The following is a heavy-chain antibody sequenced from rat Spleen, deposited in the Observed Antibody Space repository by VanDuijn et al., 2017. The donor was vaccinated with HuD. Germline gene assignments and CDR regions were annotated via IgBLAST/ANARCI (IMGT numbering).Heavy chain of an antibody. CDR3: ARQGYDGTYYPGGFDY. CDR2: ISTGGDNT. Sequence: EVQLVESGGGLVQPGRSLKLSCTASGLSFSNYYMAWVRQAPTKGLEWVAYISTGGDNTYYRDSVKGRFTISRDNAKSTLYLQLDSLRSEDTATYYCARQGYDGTYYPGGFDYWGQGVMVTVSS. J-gene: IGHJ2*01. CDR1: GLSFSNYY. V-gene: IGHV5-25*01. D-gene: IGHD1-12*02.